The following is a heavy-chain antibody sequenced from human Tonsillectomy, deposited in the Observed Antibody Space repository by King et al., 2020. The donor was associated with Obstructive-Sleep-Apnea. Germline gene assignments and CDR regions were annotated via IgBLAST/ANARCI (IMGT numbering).Heavy chain of an antibody. V-gene: IGHV3-23*04. J-gene: IGHJ4*02. CDR3: AKPATNVGWSKFDA. CDR2: ISGSGGNT. D-gene: IGHD6-19*01. Sequence: VQLVESGGGLVQPGGSLRLSCAASGFTFSSYAMTWVRQAPGKGLEWVSTISGSGGNTYYADSVKGRFTISRDNSKNTLYLQMNSLRVEDTAVYYCAKPATNVGWSKFDAWGQGTWSPSPQ. CDR1: GFTFSSYA.